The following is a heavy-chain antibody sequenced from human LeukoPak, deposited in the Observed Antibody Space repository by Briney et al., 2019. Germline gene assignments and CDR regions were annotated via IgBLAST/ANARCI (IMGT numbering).Heavy chain of an antibody. CDR1: GYTFTDYY. CDR3: AREASGSWFDP. V-gene: IGHV1-2*02. J-gene: IGHJ5*02. CDR2: ISPNSGGT. D-gene: IGHD3-10*01. Sequence: ASVKVSCKASGYTFTDYYIHWVRQAPGQGLEWMGWISPNSGGTKYAQKFQGRVTMTRDTSISTAYMDLSRLRSEDTAVYYCAREASGSWFDPWGQGTLVTVSS.